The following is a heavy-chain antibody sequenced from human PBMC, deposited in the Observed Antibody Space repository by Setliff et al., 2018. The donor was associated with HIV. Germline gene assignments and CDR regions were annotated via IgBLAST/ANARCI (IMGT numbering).Heavy chain of an antibody. CDR2: ISPNRGGT. J-gene: IGHJ4*02. CDR3: AREGFTGSEFDS. D-gene: IGHD3-9*01. V-gene: IGHV1-2*06. Sequence: ASVKVSCKTSGYTFTVNFIHWVRQAPGQGLVWLGRISPNRGGTNFAQKFQGRVTMTGDTSISTAYMELHRLTSDDTAVYFCAREGFTGSEFDSWGQGTLVTVSS. CDR1: GYTFTVNF.